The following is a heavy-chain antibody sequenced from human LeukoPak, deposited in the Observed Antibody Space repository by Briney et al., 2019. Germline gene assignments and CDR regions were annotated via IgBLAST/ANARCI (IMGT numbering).Heavy chain of an antibody. J-gene: IGHJ5*02. V-gene: IGHV3-23*01. CDR3: ATLHSQVP. CDR2: ISGSGGST. CDR1: RFTFNLYD. D-gene: IGHD2-15*01. Sequence: GGSLRLSCAASRFTFNLYDMHWVRQAPGKGLEWVSAISGSGGSTYYADSVKGRFTISRDNSKNTLYLQMNSLRAEDTAVYYCATLHSQVPWGQGTLVTVSS.